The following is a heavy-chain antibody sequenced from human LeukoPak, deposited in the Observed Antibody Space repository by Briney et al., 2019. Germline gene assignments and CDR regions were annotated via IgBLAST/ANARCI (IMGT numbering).Heavy chain of an antibody. CDR2: IRNVGNDK. J-gene: IGHJ4*02. V-gene: IGHV3-30*02. Sequence: GGSLRLSCAASGFTFDCCGMHWVRQAPGKGLEWVAFIRNVGNDKYYADSVKGRFFISRDNSKNTLYLQMNSLRAEDTAVYYCARDTTKYSGSRVFDYWGQGTLVTVSS. CDR1: GFTFDCCG. D-gene: IGHD1-26*01. CDR3: ARDTTKYSGSRVFDY.